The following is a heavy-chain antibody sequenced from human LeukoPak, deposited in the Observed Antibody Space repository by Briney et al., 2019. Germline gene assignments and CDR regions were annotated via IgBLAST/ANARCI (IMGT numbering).Heavy chain of an antibody. V-gene: IGHV4-59*01. CDR1: GGSISSYY. D-gene: IGHD3-22*01. CDR3: ARAGYYDSSGYYPAVDY. J-gene: IGHJ4*02. Sequence: SETLSLTCTVSGGSISSYYWSWIRQPPGKGLEWIGYIYYSGSTNYNPSLKSRVTISVDTSRNQFSLKLSSVTAADTAVYYCARAGYYDSSGYYPAVDYWGQGTLVTVSS. CDR2: IYYSGST.